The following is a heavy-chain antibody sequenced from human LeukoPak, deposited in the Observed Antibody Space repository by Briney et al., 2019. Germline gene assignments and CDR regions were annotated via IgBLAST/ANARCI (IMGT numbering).Heavy chain of an antibody. CDR3: AKDINGLRERYGSGWSHAFDI. J-gene: IGHJ3*02. Sequence: VLAGGSLRLSCEAPGFTFSTYGMHWVRQAPGKGLEWVAVIWYDGSNKNYADSVKGRFTISRDNSKNTLYLQMNSLRAEDTALYYCAKDINGLRERYGSGWSHAFDIWGQGTMVTVSS. CDR1: GFTFSTYG. V-gene: IGHV3-30*02. D-gene: IGHD3-10*01. CDR2: IWYDGSNK.